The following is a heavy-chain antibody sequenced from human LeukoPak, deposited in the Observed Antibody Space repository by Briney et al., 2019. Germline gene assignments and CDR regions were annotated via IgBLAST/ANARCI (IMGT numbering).Heavy chain of an antibody. D-gene: IGHD4-17*01. CDR1: GFSFNTYT. J-gene: IGHJ4*02. V-gene: IGHV3-21*01. CDR2: ISSSSSYI. CDR3: AREHGDYFLDY. Sequence: PGGSLRLSCVGSGFSFNTYTMNWVRQAPGKGLEWVSSISSSSSYIYYADSVKGRFTISRDNAKNSLYLQMNSLRAEDTAVYYCAREHGDYFLDYWGQGTLVTVSS.